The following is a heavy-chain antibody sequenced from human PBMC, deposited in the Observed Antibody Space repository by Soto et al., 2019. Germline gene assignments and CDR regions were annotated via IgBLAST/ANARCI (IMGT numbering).Heavy chain of an antibody. CDR1: GGSVSSGSYY. V-gene: IGHV4-61*01. CDR2: IYYSGST. Sequence: SETLSLTCTVSGGSVSSGSYYWSWIRQPPGKGLEWIGYIYYSGSTNYNPSLKSRVTIPVDTSKNQFSLKLSSVPAADTAVYYCARGPVAGSCYDYWGQGTLVNVS. D-gene: IGHD6-19*01. J-gene: IGHJ4*02. CDR3: ARGPVAGSCYDY.